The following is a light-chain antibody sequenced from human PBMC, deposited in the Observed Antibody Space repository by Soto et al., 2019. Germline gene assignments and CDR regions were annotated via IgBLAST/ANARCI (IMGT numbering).Light chain of an antibody. J-gene: IGKJ1*01. CDR1: QSISSW. V-gene: IGKV1-5*01. CDR3: QQYETYCT. Sequence: DIQMTQSPSTLSASVGDRVTITCRASQSISSWLAWYQQKPGKAPNLLIYDASNLDSGVPSRFSGSGSGTEFTLTISSLQPDDFATYYCQQYETYCTFGQGTKV. CDR2: DAS.